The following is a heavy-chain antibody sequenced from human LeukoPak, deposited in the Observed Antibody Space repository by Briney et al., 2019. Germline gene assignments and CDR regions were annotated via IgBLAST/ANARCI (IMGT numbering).Heavy chain of an antibody. Sequence: GESLKTSCKGSGYSFTSYWIGWVRQMPGKGLEWMGIIYPGDSDTRYSPSFQGQVTISADKSISTAYLQWSSLKASDTAMYYCATQELATVTTWGRLDAFDIWGQGTMVTVSS. CDR2: IYPGDSDT. J-gene: IGHJ3*02. V-gene: IGHV5-51*01. D-gene: IGHD4-11*01. CDR3: ATQELATVTTWGRLDAFDI. CDR1: GYSFTSYW.